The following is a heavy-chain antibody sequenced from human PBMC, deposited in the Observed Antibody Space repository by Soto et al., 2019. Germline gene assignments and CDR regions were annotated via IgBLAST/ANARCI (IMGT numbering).Heavy chain of an antibody. V-gene: IGHV5-51*01. J-gene: IGHJ4*02. Sequence: EVQLVQSGAEVKKPGASLKISCKGYGYSFTTYWIGWVRQMPGKGLEWMGIIYPGDYDTRYSPSFQGQVTISADKSISTAYLQWGSLKAAATAMYYCARLTSGRFDYWGQGTLVTVSS. CDR1: GYSFTTYW. D-gene: IGHD3-3*01. CDR3: ARLTSGRFDY. CDR2: IYPGDYDT.